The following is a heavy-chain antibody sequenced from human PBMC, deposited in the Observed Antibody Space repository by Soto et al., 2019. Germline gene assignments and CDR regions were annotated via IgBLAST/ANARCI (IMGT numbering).Heavy chain of an antibody. D-gene: IGHD3-3*01. J-gene: IGHJ4*01. CDR3: EMTWRGVGLYYEVDY. CDR1: GFTFSNYA. CDR2: ISGSGGRT. V-gene: IGHV3-23*01. Sequence: EVQLLESGGGLVQPGGSLRLSCAASGFTFSNYAMSWVRQAPGKGLEWVSGISGSGGRTFYADSVKGRFTISRDNSKNTLYLQMNSLRVDELDVYYCEMTWRGVGLYYEVDYWGHGTLVTVSS.